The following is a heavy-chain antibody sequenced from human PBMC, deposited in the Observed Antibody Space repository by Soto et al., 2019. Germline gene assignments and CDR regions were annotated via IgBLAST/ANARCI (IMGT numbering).Heavy chain of an antibody. V-gene: IGHV3-74*01. CDR1: GFTLNIYL. D-gene: IGHD2-21*01. Sequence: GGYLRLSFAAYGFTLNIYLMHWVRQAPGKGLVWVSRINSDGSSTSYADSVKGRFTISRDNAKNTLYLQMNSLRAEDTAVYYCARDHVVSRNWFDPWGQGT. CDR3: ARDHVVSRNWFDP. CDR2: INSDGSST. J-gene: IGHJ5*02.